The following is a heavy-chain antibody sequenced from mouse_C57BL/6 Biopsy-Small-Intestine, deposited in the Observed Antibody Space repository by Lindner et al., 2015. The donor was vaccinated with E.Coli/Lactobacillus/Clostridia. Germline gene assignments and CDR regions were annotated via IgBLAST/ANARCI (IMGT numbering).Heavy chain of an antibody. CDR2: ISSGSSTS. CDR1: GFTFSDYG. V-gene: IGHV5-17*01. D-gene: IGHD1-1*01. CDR3: ARHYYGSSYGWYFDV. Sequence: VQLQEVVGRLSEASEGTLKLSCAASGFTFSDYGMHWVRQAPEKGLEWVAYISSGSSTSYYTDTMKGRFTISRDNAKNTLFLQMTSLRSEDTAMYYCARHYYGSSYGWYFDVWGTGTTVTVSS. J-gene: IGHJ1*03.